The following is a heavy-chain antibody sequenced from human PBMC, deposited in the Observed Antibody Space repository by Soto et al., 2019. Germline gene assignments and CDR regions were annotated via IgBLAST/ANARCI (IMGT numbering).Heavy chain of an antibody. CDR1: GGSVSTSGYY. CDR2: VYYSGNT. J-gene: IGHJ6*02. CDR3: ARDEYSGSFYVGMDV. D-gene: IGHD6-6*01. Sequence: PSETLSLTCTVSGGSVSTSGYYWSWIRQPPGKGLEYIGYVYYSGNTNYNPSLKSRVTISLDTSKSQFFLNLSSVTAADTAVYYCARDEYSGSFYVGMDVWGQGTTVTVSS. V-gene: IGHV4-61*08.